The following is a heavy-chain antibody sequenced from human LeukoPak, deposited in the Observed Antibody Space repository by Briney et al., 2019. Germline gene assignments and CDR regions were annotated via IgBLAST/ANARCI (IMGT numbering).Heavy chain of an antibody. D-gene: IGHD6-19*01. J-gene: IGHJ3*02. CDR1: GYTFTSYD. CDR2: MNPNSGNT. V-gene: IGHV1-8*01. CDR3: ASNVAVAGAFDT. Sequence: ASVKVSCKASGYTFTSYDINWVRQATGQGLEWMGWMNPNSGNTGYAQKFQGRVTMTRNTSTSTAYMELSSLRSEDTAVYYCASNVAVAGAFDTWGQGTMVTVSS.